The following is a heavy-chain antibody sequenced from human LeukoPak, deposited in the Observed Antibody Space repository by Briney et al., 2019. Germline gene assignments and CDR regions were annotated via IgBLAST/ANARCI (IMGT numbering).Heavy chain of an antibody. J-gene: IGHJ4*02. CDR3: TRDMGGTYFGY. CDR1: GFTISNYD. D-gene: IGHD1-26*01. Sequence: GRSLRLSCAASGFTISNYDMHWVRQAPGKGLEWVALISYDGSNKYYADSVKGRFTISRDNSKNTLYLQMNSLRAEDTAVYYCTRDMGGTYFGYWGQGTLVTVSS. V-gene: IGHV3-30*03. CDR2: ISYDGSNK.